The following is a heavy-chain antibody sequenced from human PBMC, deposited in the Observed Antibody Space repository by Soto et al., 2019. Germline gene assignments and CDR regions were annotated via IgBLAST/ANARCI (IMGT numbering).Heavy chain of an antibody. Sequence: EVQLMESGGGLVQPGGSLRLSCAASGFTFSSYWMQWFRQAPGKGLVWVSRVNGDGSYTRYADSAKGRITISRDNAKNTLYLQMNSLSDEDTAVYYCARERGPYYTDYWGQGTLVTVSS. CDR3: ARERGPYYTDY. J-gene: IGHJ4*02. V-gene: IGHV3-74*01. D-gene: IGHD1-26*01. CDR1: GFTFSSYW. CDR2: VNGDGSYT.